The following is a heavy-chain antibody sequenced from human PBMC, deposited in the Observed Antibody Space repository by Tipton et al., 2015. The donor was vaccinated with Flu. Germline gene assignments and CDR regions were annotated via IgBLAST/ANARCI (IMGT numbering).Heavy chain of an antibody. CDR2: IYYSGST. D-gene: IGHD1-1*01. CDR1: DDSISSNGYF. CDR3: ARGWNPNNYGLNV. J-gene: IGHJ6*02. V-gene: IGHV4-39*01. Sequence: TLSLTCSVSDDSISSNGYFWAWIRQPPGKGLEWIGSIYYSGSTYYKPSLNSRVTISVDTPKRQFSLMLTSATAADTAVYYCARGWNPNNYGLNVWGQGTAVTVSS.